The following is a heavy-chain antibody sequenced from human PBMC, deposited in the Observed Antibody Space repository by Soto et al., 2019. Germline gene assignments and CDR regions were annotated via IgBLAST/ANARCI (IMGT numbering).Heavy chain of an antibody. CDR1: GFTFSSYW. CDR3: ARSIFGVVTNPSYMDV. CDR2: IKQDGNDL. Sequence: PGGSLRLSCAASGFTFSSYWMSWVRQAPEKGLEWVANIKQDGNDLYFVDSVKGRFTISRDNAKNSLYLHMSSLRAEDTGVYYCARSIFGVVTNPSYMDVWGKGTTVTV. D-gene: IGHD3-3*01. V-gene: IGHV3-7*01. J-gene: IGHJ6*03.